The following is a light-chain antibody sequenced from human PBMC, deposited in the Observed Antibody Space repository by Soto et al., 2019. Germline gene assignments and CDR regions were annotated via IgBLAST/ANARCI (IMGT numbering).Light chain of an antibody. CDR3: LQTYTVPRT. Sequence: DIQMTQSPSSLSASVGDTVTISCRASQSIKFYLNWYRQKPGRAPELLIYAASTLQTGVPLRFSGRGSGTDFTLTISDLQPEDFAAYYCLQTYTVPRTFCQGTKLES. CDR1: QSIKFY. CDR2: AAS. J-gene: IGKJ2*01. V-gene: IGKV1-39*01.